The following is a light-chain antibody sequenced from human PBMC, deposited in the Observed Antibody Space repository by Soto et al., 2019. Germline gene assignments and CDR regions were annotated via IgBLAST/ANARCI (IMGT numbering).Light chain of an antibody. Sequence: HSVLTQPPSVSAAPGQKVTISCSGSSSNIGNNYVSWYQQLPGTAPKLLIYDNNKRPSGIPDRFSGSKSGTSATLGITGLQTGDEADYYCGTWDSSLSAGVVFGGGTKVTVL. CDR2: DNN. J-gene: IGLJ2*01. V-gene: IGLV1-51*01. CDR1: SSNIGNNY. CDR3: GTWDSSLSAGVV.